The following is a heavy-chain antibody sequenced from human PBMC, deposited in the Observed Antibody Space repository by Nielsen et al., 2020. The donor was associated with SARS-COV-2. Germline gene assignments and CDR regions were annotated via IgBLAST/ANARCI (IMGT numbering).Heavy chain of an antibody. J-gene: IGHJ4*02. CDR3: ARDRMGAADY. CDR2: IYSGGSST. D-gene: IGHD1-26*01. Sequence: GGSLRLSCAASGFTFSSYAMSWVRQAPGKGLEWVSVIYSGGSSTYYADSVKGRFTISRDNSKNTLYLQMNSLRAEDTAVYYCARDRMGAADYWGQGTLVTVSS. CDR1: GFTFSSYA. V-gene: IGHV3-23*03.